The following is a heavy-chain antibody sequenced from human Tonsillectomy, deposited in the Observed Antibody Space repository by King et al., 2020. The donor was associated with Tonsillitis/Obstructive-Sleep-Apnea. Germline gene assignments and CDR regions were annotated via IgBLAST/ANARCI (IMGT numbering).Heavy chain of an antibody. Sequence: QLQESGPGLVKPSETLSLTCTVSGGSISSSSYYWGWIRQPPGKGLEWIGSIYYSGSTYYNPSLQSRVTISVDTSKNQFSLKLSSVTAADTAVYYCAVQGEVRGTYAFDIWGQGTMVTVSS. CDR1: GGSISSSSYY. J-gene: IGHJ3*02. CDR2: IYYSGST. V-gene: IGHV4-39*01. CDR3: AVQGEVRGTYAFDI. D-gene: IGHD3-16*01.